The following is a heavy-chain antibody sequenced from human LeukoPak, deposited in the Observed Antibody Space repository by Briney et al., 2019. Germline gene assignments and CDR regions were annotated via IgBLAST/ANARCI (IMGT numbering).Heavy chain of an antibody. CDR3: ARGPRGSGVDNWFDP. CDR1: GFTFSSYS. D-gene: IGHD2-15*01. CDR2: ISSSSSYI. J-gene: IGHJ5*02. V-gene: IGHV3-21*01. Sequence: GESLRLSCAASGFTFSSYSMNWVRQAPGKGLEWVSSISSSSSYIYYADSVKGRFTISRDNAKNSLYLQMNSLRAEDTAVYYCARGPRGSGVDNWFDPWGQGTLVTVSS.